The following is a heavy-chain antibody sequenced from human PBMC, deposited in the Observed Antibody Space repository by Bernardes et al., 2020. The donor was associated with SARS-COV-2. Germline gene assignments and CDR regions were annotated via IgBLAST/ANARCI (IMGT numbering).Heavy chain of an antibody. CDR3: AKAKVPALHRRTFDY. D-gene: IGHD2-2*01. CDR2: IYGSATST. CDR1: GFTFSNYS. Sequence: AESLSLSCAVSGFTFSNYSVSWVRQAPGKGLEWVASIYGSATSTYYADSVNGRFTIARDSSKNTLYLQMNSLRAYDTAVYYCAKAKVPALHRRTFDYWGQGTLVTVSS. V-gene: IGHV3-23*01. J-gene: IGHJ4*02.